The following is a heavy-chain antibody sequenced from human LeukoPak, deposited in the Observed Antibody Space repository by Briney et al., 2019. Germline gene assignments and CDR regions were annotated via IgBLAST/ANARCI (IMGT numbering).Heavy chain of an antibody. CDR1: GGSISSYY. Sequence: SETLSLTCTVSGGSISSYYWGWIRQPPGKGLEWIGSIYYSGSTYYNPSLKSRVTISVDTSKNQFSLKLSSVTAADTAVYYCARSQVYQLLWNYWGQGTLVTVSS. D-gene: IGHD2-2*01. CDR2: IYYSGST. J-gene: IGHJ4*02. CDR3: ARSQVYQLLWNY. V-gene: IGHV4-39*01.